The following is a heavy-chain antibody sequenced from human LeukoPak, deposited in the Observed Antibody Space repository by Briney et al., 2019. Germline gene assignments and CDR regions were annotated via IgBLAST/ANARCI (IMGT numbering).Heavy chain of an antibody. CDR3: ARDSSSSGWYDL. D-gene: IGHD6-19*01. CDR2: IYYSGST. V-gene: IGHV4-31*03. CDR1: GGSISSGVYY. J-gene: IGHJ5*02. Sequence: PSQTLSLTCTVSGGSISSGVYYWSWTRHHPGKGVEGIGYIYYSGSTYYNPSLKSRVTISVDTSKNQSSLKLRSVTAADTAVYYCARDSSSSGWYDLWGQGTLVTVSS.